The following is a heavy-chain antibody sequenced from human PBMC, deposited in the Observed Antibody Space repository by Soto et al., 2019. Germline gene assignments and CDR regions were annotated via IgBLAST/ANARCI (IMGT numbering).Heavy chain of an antibody. CDR2: IYYSGST. Sequence: SETLSLTCTVSGGSISSSSYYWGWIRQPPGKGLEWIGSIYYSGSTYYNPSLKSRVTISVDTSKNQFSLKLSSVTAADTAVYYCARHYPLILVVPAAMEVRYYYYLDVWGKGTTVTVSS. J-gene: IGHJ6*03. D-gene: IGHD2-2*01. CDR1: GGSISSSSYY. V-gene: IGHV4-39*01. CDR3: ARHYPLILVVPAAMEVRYYYYLDV.